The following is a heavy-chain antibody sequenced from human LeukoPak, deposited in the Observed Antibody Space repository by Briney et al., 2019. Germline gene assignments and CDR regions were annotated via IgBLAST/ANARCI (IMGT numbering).Heavy chain of an antibody. CDR3: AREMIDSSWYGLTVG. V-gene: IGHV4-4*07. J-gene: IGHJ4*02. Sequence: SETLSLTCTVSGGSISSYYWSWIRQPAGKGLEWNGRIYTSGSTNYNPSLKGRVTMSVDTSKNQFSLKLSSVTAADTAVYYCAREMIDSSWYGLTVGWGQGTLVTVSS. D-gene: IGHD6-13*01. CDR2: IYTSGST. CDR1: GGSISSYY.